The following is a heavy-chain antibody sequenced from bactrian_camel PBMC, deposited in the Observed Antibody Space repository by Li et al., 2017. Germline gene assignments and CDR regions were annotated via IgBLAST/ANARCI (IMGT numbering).Heavy chain of an antibody. CDR1: GFEFSTVD. D-gene: IGHD7*01. V-gene: IGHV3S10*01. Sequence: VQLVESGGGLVQPGGSLRLSCTASGFEFSTVDLSWVRQAPGKGLEWVSTIASDGNAYYADSVKGRFTISRDNAKNTLYLQLNSLKTVDTAMYYCAKNRVKLVSPIGNYGLDYWGNGTQVTVS. J-gene: IGHJ7*01. CDR2: IASDGNA.